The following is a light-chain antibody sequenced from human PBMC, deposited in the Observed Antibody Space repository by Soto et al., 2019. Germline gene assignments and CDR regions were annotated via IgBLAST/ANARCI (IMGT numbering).Light chain of an antibody. V-gene: IGKV3-20*01. J-gene: IGKJ4*01. CDR3: QQFSSYPLT. CDR2: DAS. Sequence: EIVLTQSPGTLSLSPGEKATRSCRASQSVISDYLAWYQQKHGQAPRLLIYDASSRATGIPDRFSGGGYGTDFTLTISRLEPEDFAVYYCQQFSSYPLTFGGATKVDIK. CDR1: QSVISDY.